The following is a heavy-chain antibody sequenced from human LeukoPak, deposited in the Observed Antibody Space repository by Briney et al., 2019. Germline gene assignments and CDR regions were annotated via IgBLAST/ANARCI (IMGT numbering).Heavy chain of an antibody. CDR1: GGSISNYY. D-gene: IGHD5-18*01. CDR3: ARHGYTYGNFDY. Sequence: SETLSLTCTVSGGSISNYYWSWIRQPPGKGLEWIGYIYYSGSTNYNPPLKSRVTISVYTSKNQFSLKLTSVTAADTAVYYCARHGYTYGNFDYWGQGTLVTVSS. CDR2: IYYSGST. V-gene: IGHV4-59*08. J-gene: IGHJ4*02.